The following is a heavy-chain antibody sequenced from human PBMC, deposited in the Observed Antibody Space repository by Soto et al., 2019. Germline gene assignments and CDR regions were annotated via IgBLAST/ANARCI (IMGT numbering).Heavy chain of an antibody. CDR2: MSYDGSNE. V-gene: IGHV3-30-3*01. CDR1: GFTFSSNA. CDR3: ARDSILSGTTRPQPLDY. J-gene: IGHJ4*02. D-gene: IGHD4-17*01. Sequence: QVQLVESGGGVVQPGRSLRLSCAASGFTFSSNAMHWVRQAPGKGLEWVAVMSYDGSNEYYADSVKGRFTISRDNSKNTLYLQMNSLRAEDTAVYYCARDSILSGTTRPQPLDYWGQGTLVTVSS.